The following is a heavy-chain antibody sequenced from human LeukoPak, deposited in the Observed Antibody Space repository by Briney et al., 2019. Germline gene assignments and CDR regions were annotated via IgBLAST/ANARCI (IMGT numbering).Heavy chain of an antibody. J-gene: IGHJ4*02. V-gene: IGHV3-48*03. D-gene: IGHD3-10*01. CDR2: ISYSVNTI. Sequence: GGSLRLSCAASGFTFSSYEMNWVRQAPGKGLEWVSYISYSVNTIYYADSVKGRFTISRDNAKNSLYLQMNSLRVEDTAVYYCAKVANYYYGSESYYFFEHWGQGTPVTASS. CDR3: AKVANYYYGSESYYFFEH. CDR1: GFTFSSYE.